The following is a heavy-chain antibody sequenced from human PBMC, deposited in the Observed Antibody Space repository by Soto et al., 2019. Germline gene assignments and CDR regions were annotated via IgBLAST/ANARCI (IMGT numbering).Heavy chain of an antibody. V-gene: IGHV4-59*01. CDR1: GGSISNYY. D-gene: IGHD5-12*01. Sequence: QVQLQESGPGLVRPSETLSLTCSVSGGSISNYYWNWVRQPPGKGLEWIGYVYYSGSTHFHPSLKSRVTMSVDTSKNHFSLHLTSVTAADTAVYYCARAVNSGYPDTLDIWGQGTRVTVSS. CDR3: ARAVNSGYPDTLDI. CDR2: VYYSGST. J-gene: IGHJ3*02.